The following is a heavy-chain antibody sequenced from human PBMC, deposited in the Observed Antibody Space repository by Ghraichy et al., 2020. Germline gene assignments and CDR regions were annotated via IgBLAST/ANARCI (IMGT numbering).Heavy chain of an antibody. CDR2: IYYSGST. J-gene: IGHJ6*02. CDR3: ASWGPMDYCTNGVCSLYYYGMDV. D-gene: IGHD2-8*01. Sequence: SETLSLTCTVSGGSISSGGYYWSWIRQHPGKGLEWIGYIYYSGSTYYNPSLKSRVTISVDTSKNQFSLKLSSVTAADTAVYYCASWGPMDYCTNGVCSLYYYGMDVWGQGTTVTVSS. V-gene: IGHV4-31*03. CDR1: GGSISSGGYY.